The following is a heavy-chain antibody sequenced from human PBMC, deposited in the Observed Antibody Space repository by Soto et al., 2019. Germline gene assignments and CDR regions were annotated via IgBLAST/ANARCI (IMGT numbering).Heavy chain of an antibody. CDR3: ARSRGYFDPFDY. D-gene: IGHD3-9*01. J-gene: IGHJ4*02. CDR1: GFTVSSNY. Sequence: PGGSLILSCAASGFTVSSNYMSWVRQAPGKRLEWVSVIYSGGSTYYADSVKGRFTISRDNSKNTLYLQVNSLKAEDTAVYYCARSRGYFDPFDYWGQGTLVTVSS. V-gene: IGHV3-66*01. CDR2: IYSGGST.